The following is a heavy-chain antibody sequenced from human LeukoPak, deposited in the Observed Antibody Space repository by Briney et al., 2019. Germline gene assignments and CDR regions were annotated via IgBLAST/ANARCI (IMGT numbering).Heavy chain of an antibody. J-gene: IGHJ1*01. Sequence: GGSLRLSCAASGFPLSSFGIHWVRQAPGKGLEWVAVIWNGGSDRNYADSVKGRFTISRDNSKNTLYLQMNSLRAEDTAVYYCARDTSGSYHPTEYFQHWGQGTLVTVSS. CDR2: IWNGGSDR. CDR3: ARDTSGSYHPTEYFQH. CDR1: GFPLSSFG. D-gene: IGHD1-26*01. V-gene: IGHV3-33*08.